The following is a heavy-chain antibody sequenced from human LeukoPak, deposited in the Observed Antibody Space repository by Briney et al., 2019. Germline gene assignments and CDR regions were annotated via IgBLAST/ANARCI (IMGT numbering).Heavy chain of an antibody. D-gene: IGHD2-2*01. CDR2: INPNSGGT. CDR1: GYTFTGYY. CDR3: ARDRGIVVVPAAMEFDP. Sequence: ASVKVSCKASGYTFTGYYMHWVRQAPGQGLEWMGWINPNSGGTNYAQKFQGRVTMTRDTSISTAYMELRSLRSDGTAVYYCARDRGIVVVPAAMEFDPWGQGTLVTVSS. J-gene: IGHJ5*02. V-gene: IGHV1-2*02.